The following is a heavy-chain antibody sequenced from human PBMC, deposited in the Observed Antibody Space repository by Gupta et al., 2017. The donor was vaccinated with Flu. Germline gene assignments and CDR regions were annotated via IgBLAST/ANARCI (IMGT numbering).Heavy chain of an antibody. D-gene: IGHD3-10*01. CDR1: GFTFSSYW. CDR2: TKQDGSEK. Sequence: EVQLVESGGGLVQPGGSLRLSCVGSGFTFSSYWMAWVRQGPGKGLEWLANTKQDGSEKNYVDAVKGRFTISRDNAKNSLYLQMNSLRTDDTAVYYCARMYIGSYHFEYWGQGTLVTVSP. V-gene: IGHV3-7*04. J-gene: IGHJ4*02. CDR3: ARMYIGSYHFEY.